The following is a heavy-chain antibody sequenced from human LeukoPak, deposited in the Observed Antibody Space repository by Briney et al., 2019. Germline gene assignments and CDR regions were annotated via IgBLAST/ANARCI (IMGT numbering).Heavy chain of an antibody. Sequence: PSETLSLTCSVSGGSMNSYYWSWIRQPPGKGLEWIGYIYYSGSTNYNPSLKSRVTLSIDTSKKQFSLSLKSVTAADTAVYYCARIPGDRPDDWGQGTLVTVS. J-gene: IGHJ4*02. CDR1: GGSMNSYY. D-gene: IGHD7-27*01. CDR2: IYYSGST. CDR3: ARIPGDRPDD. V-gene: IGHV4-59*01.